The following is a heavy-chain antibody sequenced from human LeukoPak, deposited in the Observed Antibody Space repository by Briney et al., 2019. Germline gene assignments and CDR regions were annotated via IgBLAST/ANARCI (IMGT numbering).Heavy chain of an antibody. CDR1: GYTFTGYY. Sequence: ASVTVSCKASGYTFTGYYMHWVRQAPGQGLEWMGWINPNSGGTNYAQKFQDRVTMTRDTSINTAYMELSRLRSDDTAVYYCARGGQDALSRYYDFWSGLPFDIWGQGTMVTVSS. J-gene: IGHJ3*02. CDR3: ARGGQDALSRYYDFWSGLPFDI. D-gene: IGHD3-3*01. V-gene: IGHV1-2*02. CDR2: INPNSGGT.